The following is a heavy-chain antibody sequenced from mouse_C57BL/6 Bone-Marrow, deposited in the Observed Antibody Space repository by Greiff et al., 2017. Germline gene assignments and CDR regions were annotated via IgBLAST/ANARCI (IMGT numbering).Heavy chain of an antibody. J-gene: IGHJ1*03. Sequence: QVQLQQSGAELVKPGASVKMSCKASGYTFTTYPIEWMKQNHGKSLEWIGNFHPYNDDTKYNEKFKGKATLPVEKSSSTVYLELSRLTSDDSAVYCFARSYYGSSRYWYFEVWSTGTTVTVSS. CDR2: FHPYNDDT. CDR3: ARSYYGSSRYWYFEV. CDR1: GYTFTTYP. D-gene: IGHD1-1*01. V-gene: IGHV1-47*01.